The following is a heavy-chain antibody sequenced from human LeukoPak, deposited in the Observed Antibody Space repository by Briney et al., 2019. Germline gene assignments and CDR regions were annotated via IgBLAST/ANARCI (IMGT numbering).Heavy chain of an antibody. CDR2: VRYDGSNK. Sequence: GGSLRLSCAASGFTFNNAWMNWVRQAPGKGLEWVAFVRYDGSNKFYADSVKGRFTISRDSSKNTLYLQMNSLRPEDTAVYYCAKGRGQSYPHYYFDSWGQGTLVTVSS. D-gene: IGHD3-16*02. J-gene: IGHJ4*02. CDR3: AKGRGQSYPHYYFDS. V-gene: IGHV3-30*02. CDR1: GFTFNNAW.